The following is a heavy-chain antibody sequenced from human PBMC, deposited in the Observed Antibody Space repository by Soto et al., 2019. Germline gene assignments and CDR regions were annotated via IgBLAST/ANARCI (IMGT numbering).Heavy chain of an antibody. CDR3: ATAKGIAAAGSRRYYYYGMDV. J-gene: IGHJ6*02. D-gene: IGHD6-13*01. CDR2: IYPGDSDT. Sequence: GESLKISCKGSGYSFTSYWIGWVRQMPGKGLEWMGIIYPGDSDTRYSPSFQGQVTISADKSISTAYLQWSSLKASDTAMYYCATAKGIAAAGSRRYYYYGMDVWGQGTTVTVSS. V-gene: IGHV5-51*01. CDR1: GYSFTSYW.